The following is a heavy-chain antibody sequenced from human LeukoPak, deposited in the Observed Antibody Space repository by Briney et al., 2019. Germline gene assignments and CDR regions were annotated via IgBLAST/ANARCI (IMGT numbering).Heavy chain of an antibody. V-gene: IGHV1-18*01. J-gene: IGHJ4*02. Sequence: APVKVSCKASGYTFTSYGISWVRQAPGQGPEWMGWISAYNGNTNYAQKLQGRVTMTTDTSTSTAYMELRSLRSDDTAVYYCARRTLSGYYLEYDYWGQGTLVTVSS. CDR3: ARRTLSGYYLEYDY. D-gene: IGHD3-22*01. CDR2: ISAYNGNT. CDR1: GYTFTSYG.